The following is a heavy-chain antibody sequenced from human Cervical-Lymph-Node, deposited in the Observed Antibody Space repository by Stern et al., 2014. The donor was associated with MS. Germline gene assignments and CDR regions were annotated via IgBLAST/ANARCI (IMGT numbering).Heavy chain of an antibody. Sequence: EVQLVESGAGMKKPGESLKISCKISGYTFTIYYISWVRQIPGKGLEWMVFSYPYASDTTYSPSFQGQVTISADKSITTAYLQWSSLRASDTAMYYCARHVQGFDYWGQGTLVTVSS. CDR2: SYPYASDT. V-gene: IGHV5-51*01. CDR1: GYTFTIYY. J-gene: IGHJ4*02. CDR3: ARHVQGFDY.